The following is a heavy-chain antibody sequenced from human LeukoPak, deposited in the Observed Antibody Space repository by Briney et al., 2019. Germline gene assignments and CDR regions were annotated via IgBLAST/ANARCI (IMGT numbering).Heavy chain of an antibody. CDR2: IYHSGST. Sequence: SETLSLTCTVSGYSISSGYYWGWIRQPPGKGLEWIGSIYHSGSTYYNPSLKSRVTISVDTSKNQFSLKLSSVTAADTAVYYCAREGYYYDSSGDLDFDYWGQGTLVTVSS. CDR1: GYSISSGYY. V-gene: IGHV4-38-2*02. D-gene: IGHD3-22*01. J-gene: IGHJ4*02. CDR3: AREGYYYDSSGDLDFDY.